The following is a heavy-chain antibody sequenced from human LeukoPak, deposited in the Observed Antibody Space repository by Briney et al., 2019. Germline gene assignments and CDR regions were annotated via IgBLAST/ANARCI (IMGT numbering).Heavy chain of an antibody. Sequence: SETLTLTCAVSGGSISSSNWWSWVRQPPGKGLEWIGEIYHSGSTNYNPSLKSRVTISVDKSKNQFSLKLGSVTAADTAVYYCARETSNAYYYYMDVWGKGPRSPSP. CDR1: GGSISSSNW. V-gene: IGHV4-4*02. J-gene: IGHJ6*03. CDR2: IYHSGST. CDR3: ARETSNAYYYYMDV.